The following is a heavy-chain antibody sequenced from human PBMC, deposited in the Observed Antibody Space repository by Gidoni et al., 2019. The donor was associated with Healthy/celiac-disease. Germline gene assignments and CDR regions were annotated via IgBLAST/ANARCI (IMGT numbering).Heavy chain of an antibody. V-gene: IGHV3-23*01. CDR1: GFTFSSYA. D-gene: IGHD6-19*01. CDR3: AKDGYLDGGSGWYSDYFDY. J-gene: IGHJ4*02. Sequence: EVQLLESGGGLVQPGGSLRLSCAASGFTFSSYAVSWVRQAPGKGLGWVSAISGSGGSTYYADSVKGRFTISRDNSKNTLYLQMNSLRAEDTAVYYCAKDGYLDGGSGWYSDYFDYWGQGTLVTVSS. CDR2: ISGSGGST.